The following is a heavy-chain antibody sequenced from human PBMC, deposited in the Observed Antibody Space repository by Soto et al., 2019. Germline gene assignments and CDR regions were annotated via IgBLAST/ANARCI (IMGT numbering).Heavy chain of an antibody. CDR1: GGSISSSSYY. CDR2: IYYSGST. D-gene: IGHD2-2*01. V-gene: IGHV4-39*01. Sequence: QLQLQESGPGLVKPSETLSLTCTVSGGSISSSSYYWGWIRQPPGKGLEWIGSIYYSGSTYYNPSLKSRVTISVDTSKNQFSLKLSSVTAADTAVYYCXXRVWVPAVQSDDYWGQGTLVTVSS. CDR3: XXRVWVPAVQSDDY. J-gene: IGHJ4*02.